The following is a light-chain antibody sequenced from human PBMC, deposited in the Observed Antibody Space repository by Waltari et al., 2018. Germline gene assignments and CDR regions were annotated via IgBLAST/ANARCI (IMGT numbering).Light chain of an antibody. CDR1: SNDVGNYNY. J-gene: IGLJ1*01. Sequence: QSALTQPASVSGSPGQSITISCTGTSNDVGNYNYVSWYQPHPRKAPQLLIYDGSNRPSGVSNHLPGSKSGHTASLILSRLQTEDEADYYCISFTNNNSPYPFVFGTGTKVTV. V-gene: IGLV2-14*03. CDR2: DGS. CDR3: ISFTNNNSPYPFV.